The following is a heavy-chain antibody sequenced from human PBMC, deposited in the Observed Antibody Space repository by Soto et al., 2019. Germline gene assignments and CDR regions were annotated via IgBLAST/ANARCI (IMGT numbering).Heavy chain of an antibody. CDR2: ISYDGSNK. V-gene: IGHV3-30*18. CDR3: AKDVDRSSSSPFFDY. J-gene: IGHJ4*02. Sequence: GGSLRLSCAASGFTFSSYGMHWVRQAPGKGLEWVAVISYDGSNKYYADSVKGRFTISRDNSKNTLYLQMNSLRAEDTAVYYCAKDVDRSSSSPFFDYWGQGTLVTVSS. CDR1: GFTFSSYG. D-gene: IGHD6-13*01.